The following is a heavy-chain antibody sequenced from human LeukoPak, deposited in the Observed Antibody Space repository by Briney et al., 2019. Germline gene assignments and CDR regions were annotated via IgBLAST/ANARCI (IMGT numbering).Heavy chain of an antibody. J-gene: IGHJ4*02. D-gene: IGHD4-23*01. CDR3: TGGHY. CDR2: IRSKANSYAT. V-gene: IGHV3-73*01. Sequence: QAXXKGLEWVGRIRSKANSYATAYAASVKGRFTISRDDSKNTAYLQMNSLKTEDTAVYYCTGGHYWGQGTLVTVSS.